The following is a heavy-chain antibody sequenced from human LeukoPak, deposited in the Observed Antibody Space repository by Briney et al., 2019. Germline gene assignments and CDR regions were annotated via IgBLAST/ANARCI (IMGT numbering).Heavy chain of an antibody. CDR2: ISSSGSTI. CDR1: GFTFSNYE. CDR3: ARAFYDFLTGYPAYFDY. Sequence: GGSLRLSCAASGFTFSNYEMNWVRQAPGKGLEWVSYISSSGSTIYYADSVKGRFTISRDNAKNSLYLQMNSLRAEDTAVYYCARAFYDFLTGYPAYFDYWGQGTLVTVSS. J-gene: IGHJ4*02. D-gene: IGHD3-9*01. V-gene: IGHV3-48*03.